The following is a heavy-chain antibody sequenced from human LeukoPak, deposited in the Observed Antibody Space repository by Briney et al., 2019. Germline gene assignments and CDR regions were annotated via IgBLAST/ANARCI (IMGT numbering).Heavy chain of an antibody. CDR1: GFTFSSYA. V-gene: IGHV3-23*01. J-gene: IGHJ6*02. D-gene: IGHD3-3*01. Sequence: PGGSLRLSCAASGFTFSSYAMSWVRQAPGKGLEWVSAISGSGGSTYYADSVKGRFTISRDNSKNTLYLQMNSLRAEDTAVYYCAKEHYDFWSGTEYYYYYYGMDVWGQGTTVTVSS. CDR2: ISGSGGST. CDR3: AKEHYDFWSGTEYYYYYYGMDV.